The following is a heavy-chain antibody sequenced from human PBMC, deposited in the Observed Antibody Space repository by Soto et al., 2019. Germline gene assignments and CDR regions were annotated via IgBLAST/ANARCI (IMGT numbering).Heavy chain of an antibody. D-gene: IGHD3-3*01. J-gene: IGHJ6*02. CDR1: GYTFTSYG. CDR2: ISAYNGNT. V-gene: IGHV1-18*01. CDR3: AIEELFLEWFPHGTTNGIDV. Sequence: ASVKVSCKASGYTFTSYGISWVRQAPGQGLEWMGWISAYNGNTNYAQKLQGRVTMTTDTSTSTAYMELRSLRSDDTAVYYCAIEELFLEWFPHGTTNGIDVSGQGTTVTVSS.